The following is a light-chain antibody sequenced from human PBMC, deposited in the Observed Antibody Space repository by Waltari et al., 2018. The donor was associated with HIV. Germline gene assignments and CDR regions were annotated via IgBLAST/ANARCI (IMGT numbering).Light chain of an antibody. CDR2: DVD. Sequence: SSLTQPRSVSGSPGLTFSMSCPASVTNLRSNSFAPWYQQHAGPAPRVAIFDVDKRPSDVSGRLSASKSGDTASLTISGLQPDDEAIYYCSAYLASSSWVFGSGT. CDR1: VTNLRSNSF. V-gene: IGLV2-11*01. CDR3: SAYLASSSWV. J-gene: IGLJ3*02.